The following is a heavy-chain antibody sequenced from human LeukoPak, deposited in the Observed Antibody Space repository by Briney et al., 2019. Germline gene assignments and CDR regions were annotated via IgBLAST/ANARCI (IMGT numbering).Heavy chain of an antibody. CDR3: ARAGSIRFDY. V-gene: IGHV3-23*01. J-gene: IGHJ4*02. CDR2: ISGGGGNT. D-gene: IGHD1-26*01. CDR1: GFTFSSYA. Sequence: PGRSLRLSCAASGFTFSSYAMSWVRQAPGKGLEWVSGISGGGGNTYYADSVKGRFSISRDDSKNTRYLQMNSLRAEDTAVYYCARAGSIRFDYWGQGILVTVSS.